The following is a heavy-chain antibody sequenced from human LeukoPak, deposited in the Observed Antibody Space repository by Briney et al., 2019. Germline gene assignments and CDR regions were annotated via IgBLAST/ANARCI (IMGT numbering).Heavy chain of an antibody. V-gene: IGHV3-33*01. D-gene: IGHD6-13*01. CDR1: GFTFSSYG. Sequence: TGGSLRLSCAASGFTFSSYGMHWVRQAPGKGLEWVAVIWYDGSNKYYADSVKGRFTISRDNSKNTLYLQMNSLRAEDTAVYYCARPRGGSSSWDFDYWGQGTLVTVSS. J-gene: IGHJ4*02. CDR2: IWYDGSNK. CDR3: ARPRGGSSSWDFDY.